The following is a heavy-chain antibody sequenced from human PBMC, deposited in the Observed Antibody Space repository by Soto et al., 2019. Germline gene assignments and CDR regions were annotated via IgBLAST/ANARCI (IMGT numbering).Heavy chain of an antibody. CDR1: GGTFNTLS. CDR3: ATSDQGRFDL. CDR2: IIPFFDST. D-gene: IGHD2-2*01. V-gene: IGHV1-69*06. Sequence: QVQLVQSGAEGKRPGTSVKVSCKPSGGTFNTLSINWVRQAPGQGLEWVGAIIPFFDSTNYAQKFLDRVTITADKSLATADMELRSLRSDDTAVYYCATSDQGRFDLWGQGTPLTVAS. J-gene: IGHJ4*02.